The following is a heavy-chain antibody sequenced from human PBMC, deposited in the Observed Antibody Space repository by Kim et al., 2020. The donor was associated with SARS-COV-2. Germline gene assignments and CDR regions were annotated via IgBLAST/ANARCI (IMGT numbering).Heavy chain of an antibody. CDR3: ARGPRVERDYFDY. Sequence: YAQKFKGRVTMTRDTSTSTVYMERSSLRSEDTAVYYCARGPRVERDYFDYWGQGTLVTVSS. V-gene: IGHV1-46*01. J-gene: IGHJ4*02. D-gene: IGHD1-1*01.